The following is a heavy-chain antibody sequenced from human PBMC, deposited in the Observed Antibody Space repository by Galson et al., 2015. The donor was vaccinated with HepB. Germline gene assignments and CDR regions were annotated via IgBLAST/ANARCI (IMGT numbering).Heavy chain of an antibody. J-gene: IGHJ6*02. CDR2: IYPADSDP. CDR3: HWQQLAPPGMDV. V-gene: IGHV5-51*01. CDR1: GYIFTTHW. D-gene: IGHD6-13*01. Sequence: QSGAEVKKPGESLKISCKGSGYIFTTHWIGWARQMPGKGLEWMGLIYPADSDPKYSPSFQGQVTISADRSINTAYLQWSSLKASDTAMYYCHWQQLAPPGMDVWGQGTTVTVSS.